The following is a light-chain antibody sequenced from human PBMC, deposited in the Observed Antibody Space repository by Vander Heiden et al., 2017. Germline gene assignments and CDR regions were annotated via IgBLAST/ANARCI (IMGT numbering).Light chain of an antibody. CDR3: AAWDDSLTGRV. CDR2: TNN. J-gene: IGLJ3*02. Sequence: HSLLTHPPSASGTPAQRVSLSSSRISPNIGPNYVYWYQQVPVTAPKLLIYTNNQRPSGVPDRFSGSKSGTSASLASSGLRSEDEADYYCAAWDDSLTGRVFGGGTKLTVL. CDR1: SPNIGPNY. V-gene: IGLV1-47*02.